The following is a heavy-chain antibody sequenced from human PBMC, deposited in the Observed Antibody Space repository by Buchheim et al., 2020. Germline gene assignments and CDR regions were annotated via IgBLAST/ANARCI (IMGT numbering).Heavy chain of an antibody. CDR1: GFTVSSNY. Sequence: EVQLVETGGGLIQPGGSLRLSCAASGFTVSSNYMSWVRQAPGKGLEWVSVIYSGGSTYYADSVKGRFTISSDNSKNTLYLQMNSLRAEDTAVYYCARETYDFWSGYSPGGFDYWGQGTL. CDR3: ARETYDFWSGYSPGGFDY. J-gene: IGHJ4*02. V-gene: IGHV3-53*02. CDR2: IYSGGST. D-gene: IGHD3-3*01.